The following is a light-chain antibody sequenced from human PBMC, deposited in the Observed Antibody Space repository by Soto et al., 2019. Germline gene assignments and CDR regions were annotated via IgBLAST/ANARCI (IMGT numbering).Light chain of an antibody. J-gene: IGLJ2*01. Sequence: QSVLTQPPSVSGAPGQRVTIFCTGSTSNIGADYHVHWYRQLPGTAPRLLIYGNTNRPSGVPGRFSGSKSGNTASLTISGLQPEDEADYYCSAYGSPSIFGGGTKLTVL. CDR1: TSNIGADYH. CDR3: SAYGSPSI. CDR2: GNT. V-gene: IGLV1-40*01.